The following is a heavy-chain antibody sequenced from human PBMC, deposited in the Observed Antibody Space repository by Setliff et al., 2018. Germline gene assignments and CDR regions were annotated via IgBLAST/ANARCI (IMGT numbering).Heavy chain of an antibody. J-gene: IGHJ4*01. CDR1: GFTFDDYT. Sequence: HPGGSLRLSCAASGFTFDDYTMHWVRQAPGKGLEWVSVTSWDGGSTDFADSVKGRFTISRDNSKNSLYLQMHSLRTEDSALYYCARARGDYVLDYWGQGTLVTVS. CDR2: TSWDGGST. V-gene: IGHV3-43*01. CDR3: ARARGDYVLDY. D-gene: IGHD4-17*01.